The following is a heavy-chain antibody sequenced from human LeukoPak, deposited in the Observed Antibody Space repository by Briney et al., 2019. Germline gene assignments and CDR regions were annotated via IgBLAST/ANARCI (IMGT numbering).Heavy chain of an antibody. CDR1: GFTFSSYS. V-gene: IGHV3-21*01. D-gene: IGHD2-15*01. J-gene: IGHJ6*02. Sequence: GGPLRLSCAASGFTFSSYSMNWVRQAPGKGLEWVSSISSSSSYIYYADSVKGRFTISRDNAKNSLYLQMNSLRAEDTAVYYCARDRYCSGGSCYQPMDVWGQGTTVTVSS. CDR3: ARDRYCSGGSCYQPMDV. CDR2: ISSSSSYI.